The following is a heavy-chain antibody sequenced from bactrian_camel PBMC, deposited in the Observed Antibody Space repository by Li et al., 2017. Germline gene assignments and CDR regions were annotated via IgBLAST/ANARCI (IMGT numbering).Heavy chain of an antibody. CDR3: AARGCTGDNWFFLSPDVYDY. Sequence: DVQLVESGGGLVQPGGSLRLSCAASGFTFRRYVMSWVRQAQGKGLEWVSGISSGGSNAYYSDSVRGRFIISQDNAKNTLYLQMNSLKPEDTAVYYCAARGCTGDNWFFLSPDVYDYWGQGTQVTVS. J-gene: IGHJ4*01. V-gene: IGHV3S31*01. CDR2: ISSGGSNA. D-gene: IGHD7*01. CDR1: GFTFRRYV.